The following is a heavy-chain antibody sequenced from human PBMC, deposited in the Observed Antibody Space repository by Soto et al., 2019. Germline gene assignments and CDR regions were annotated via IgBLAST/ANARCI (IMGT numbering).Heavy chain of an antibody. J-gene: IGHJ5*02. V-gene: IGHV1-46*02. CDR3: ARDFGRHGAVDTTGWFDP. CDR2: INPTDGSV. Sequence: QVQLVQSGAEVKKPGASVKVSCTASGYTFKSFYMHWVRQAPGQGLEWIGMINPTDGSVSFAQKFQDRVTLTTDRPTSTVYMELSSLTRGHTAVYFCARDFGRHGAVDTTGWFDPWGQGTLGTVSS. CDR1: GYTFKSFY. D-gene: IGHD3-3*01.